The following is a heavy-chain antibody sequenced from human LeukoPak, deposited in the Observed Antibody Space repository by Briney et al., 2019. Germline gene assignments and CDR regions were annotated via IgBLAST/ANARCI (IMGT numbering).Heavy chain of an antibody. CDR2: ISGSGGST. D-gene: IGHD4-17*01. Sequence: GGSLRLSCAASGFTFSSYAMSWVRQAPGKGLEWVSAISGSGGSTYYADSVKGRFTISRDNSKNTLYLLMNSLRAEDTAVYYCARIPNYADPQQGDYWGQGTLVTVSS. CDR3: ARIPNYADPQQGDY. J-gene: IGHJ4*02. V-gene: IGHV3-23*01. CDR1: GFTFSSYA.